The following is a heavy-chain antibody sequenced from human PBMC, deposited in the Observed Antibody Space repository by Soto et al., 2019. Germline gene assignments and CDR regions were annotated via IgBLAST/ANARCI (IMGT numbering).Heavy chain of an antibody. CDR3: ARGPRESGEWLLFDY. Sequence: ASVKVSCKASGYTFSTYEINWVRRAAGQGLEWMGRMNPDNGNTGYAQKFQDRVTMTRSTSISTAYMELSSLRSDDTAVYYCARGPRESGEWLLFDYWGQGALGTVSA. CDR1: GYTFSTYE. V-gene: IGHV1-8*01. J-gene: IGHJ4*02. CDR2: MNPDNGNT. D-gene: IGHD3-3*01.